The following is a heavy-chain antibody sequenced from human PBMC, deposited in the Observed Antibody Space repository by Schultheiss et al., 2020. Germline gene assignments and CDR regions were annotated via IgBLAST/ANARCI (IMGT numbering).Heavy chain of an antibody. J-gene: IGHJ4*02. CDR1: GFTFSSYA. CDR2: ISGSGGRT. D-gene: IGHD3-22*01. CDR3: AKLGSRSYYSDTSGYLYYFDY. Sequence: GESLKISCAASGFTFSSYAMSWVRQAPGKGLEWVSAISGSGGRTYYADSVKGRFTISRDNSKNTLYLQMNSLRAEDTAVYYCAKLGSRSYYSDTSGYLYYFDYWGQGTLVTVSS. V-gene: IGHV3-23*01.